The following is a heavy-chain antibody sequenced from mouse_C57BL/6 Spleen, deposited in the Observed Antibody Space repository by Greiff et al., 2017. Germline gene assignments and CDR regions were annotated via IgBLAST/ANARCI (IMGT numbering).Heavy chain of an antibody. V-gene: IGHV1-81*01. CDR1: GYTFTSYG. J-gene: IGHJ2*01. D-gene: IGHD3-3*01. Sequence: VQRVESGAELARPGASVKLSCKASGYTFTSYGISWVKQRTGQGLEWIGEIYPRSGNTYYNEKFKGKATLTADKSSSTAYMELRSLTSEDSAVYFCARGRDDYFDYWGQGTTLTVSS. CDR2: IYPRSGNT. CDR3: ARGRDDYFDY.